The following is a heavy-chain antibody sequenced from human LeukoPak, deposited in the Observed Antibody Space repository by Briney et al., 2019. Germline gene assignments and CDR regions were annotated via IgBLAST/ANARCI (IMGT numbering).Heavy chain of an antibody. J-gene: IGHJ4*02. CDR1: GYTFTGYF. Sequence: GASVKVSCKASGYTFTGYFIHWVRQAPGQGLEWMGWINPNTGGTNYAQNFQGRVTMTRDTSISTAYMELSRLRSDDTAVYYCARETLWFGESARREYYFDYWGQGTLVTVSS. CDR3: ARETLWFGESARREYYFDY. CDR2: INPNTGGT. D-gene: IGHD3-10*01. V-gene: IGHV1-2*02.